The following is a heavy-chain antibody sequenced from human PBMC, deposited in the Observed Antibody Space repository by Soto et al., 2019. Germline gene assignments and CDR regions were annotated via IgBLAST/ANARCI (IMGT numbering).Heavy chain of an antibody. CDR3: ARGLPAADYYYYGMDV. D-gene: IGHD2-2*01. V-gene: IGHV1-2*02. J-gene: IGHJ6*02. CDR2: INPNSGGT. Sequence: GASVKVSCKASGYTFTGYYMHWVRQAPGQGLEWMGWINPNSGGTNYAQKFQGRVTMTRDTSISTAYMELSRLRSDDTAVYYCARGLPAADYYYYGMDVWGQGTTVTVSS. CDR1: GYTFTGYY.